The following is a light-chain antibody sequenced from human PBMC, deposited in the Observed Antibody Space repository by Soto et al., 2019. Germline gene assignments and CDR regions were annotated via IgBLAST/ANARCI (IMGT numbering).Light chain of an antibody. CDR1: KLGDKY. Sequence: YELTQPPSVSVSPGQTASITCSGDKLGDKYACWYQQKPGQSPVLVIYQDSKRPSGIPERFSGSNSGNTVTLTISGTQAMDEADYYCQAWDSSTVVFGGGTKLTVL. V-gene: IGLV3-1*01. CDR2: QDS. CDR3: QAWDSSTVV. J-gene: IGLJ2*01.